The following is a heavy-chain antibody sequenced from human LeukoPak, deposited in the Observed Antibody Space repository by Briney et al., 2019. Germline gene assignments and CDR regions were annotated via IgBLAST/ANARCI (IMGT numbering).Heavy chain of an antibody. CDR1: GFTVSSNY. V-gene: IGHV3-23*01. CDR2: ISGSGGST. J-gene: IGHJ5*02. CDR3: ARRALNTYGWFDP. D-gene: IGHD4-17*01. Sequence: GGSLRLSCAASGFTVSSNYMSWVRQAPGKGLEWVSVISGSGGSTYYADSVKGRFTISRDNSKNTLYLQMNSLRAEDTAVYYCARRALNTYGWFDPWGQGTLVTVSS.